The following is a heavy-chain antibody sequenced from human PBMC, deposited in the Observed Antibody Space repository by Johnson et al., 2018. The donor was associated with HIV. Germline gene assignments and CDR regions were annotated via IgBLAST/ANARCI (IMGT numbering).Heavy chain of an antibody. CDR2: INWNGGST. D-gene: IGHD5-24*01. V-gene: IGHV3-20*04. Sequence: VQLVESGGGVVRPGGSLRLSCAASGFMFGDYGLRWVRQAPGKGLEWVAVINWNGGSTGYADSVKGRCTISRDNDKNTLYLQMNSLRAEATAVYYCAKEGEEGWIQLGDAFDIWGQGTMVTVSS. CDR3: AKEGEEGWIQLGDAFDI. J-gene: IGHJ3*02. CDR1: GFMFGDYG.